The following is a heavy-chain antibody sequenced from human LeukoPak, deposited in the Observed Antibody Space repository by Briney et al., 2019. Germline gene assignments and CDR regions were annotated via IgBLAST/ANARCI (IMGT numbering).Heavy chain of an antibody. V-gene: IGHV3-33*01. CDR2: IWYDGSNK. Sequence: GRSLRLSCAASGFTFSSYGMHWVRQAPGKGLEWVAGIWYDGSNKYYADSVKGRFTISRDNSTNTLYLQMNSLRAEDTAVYYCAREVGGYSSGWYWFDPWGQGTLVTVSS. CDR3: AREVGGYSSGWYWFDP. D-gene: IGHD6-19*01. CDR1: GFTFSSYG. J-gene: IGHJ5*02.